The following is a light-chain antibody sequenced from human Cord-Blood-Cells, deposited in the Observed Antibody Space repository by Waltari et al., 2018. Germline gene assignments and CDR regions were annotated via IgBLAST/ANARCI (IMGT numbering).Light chain of an antibody. V-gene: IGKV1-39*01. CDR1: QSISSY. J-gene: IGKJ5*01. CDR2: AAS. Sequence: DIQMTQSPSSLSASVGDRVTITCRAIQSISSYLNWYQQKPGKAPKLLIYAASSLQSGVPSRFSGSGSGTDFTLTIISLQPEDFATYYCQQSYSTLITFGQATRLEIK. CDR3: QQSYSTLIT.